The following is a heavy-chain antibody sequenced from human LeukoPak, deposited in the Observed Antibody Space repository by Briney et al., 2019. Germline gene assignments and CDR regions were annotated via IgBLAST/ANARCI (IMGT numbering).Heavy chain of an antibody. CDR1: GGSISSYY. CDR3: ARVEVGLWFGELLCFDY. V-gene: IGHV4-59*01. Sequence: SETLSLTCTVSGGSISSYYWSWIRQPPGKGLEWIGYIYYSGSTNYNPSLKSRVTISVDTSKNQFSLKLSSVTAADTAVYYCARVEVGLWFGELLCFDYWGQGTLVTVSS. D-gene: IGHD3-10*01. CDR2: IYYSGST. J-gene: IGHJ4*02.